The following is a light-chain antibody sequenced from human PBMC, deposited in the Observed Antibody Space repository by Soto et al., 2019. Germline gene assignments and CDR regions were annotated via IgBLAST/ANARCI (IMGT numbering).Light chain of an antibody. CDR1: QTIKSRS. CDR2: GTS. CDR3: QQYGHSPLT. V-gene: IGKV3-20*01. Sequence: EIVLTQSPGTLFLSPGERATLYCRASQTIKSRSLAWYQQKPGQAPRRLIYGTSGRPTNIPDRFSASGSGTDFTLTISRLEPEDFAVYYCQQYGHSPLTFGGGTKVDIK. J-gene: IGKJ4*01.